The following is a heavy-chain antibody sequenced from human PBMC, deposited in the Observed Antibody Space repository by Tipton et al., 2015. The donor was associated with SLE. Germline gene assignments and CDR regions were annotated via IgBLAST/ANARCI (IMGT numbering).Heavy chain of an antibody. CDR2: ISSSSSYI. D-gene: IGHD1-14*01. CDR3: ARVLSPEQRHFDY. V-gene: IGHV3-21*01. J-gene: IGHJ4*02. Sequence: GSLRLSCAASGFIFDDYAMHWVRQAPGKGLEWVSSISSSSSYIYYADSVKGRFTISRDNAKNSLYLQMSSLRAEDTAVYFCARVLSPEQRHFDYWGQGTLVTVSS. CDR1: GFIFDDYA.